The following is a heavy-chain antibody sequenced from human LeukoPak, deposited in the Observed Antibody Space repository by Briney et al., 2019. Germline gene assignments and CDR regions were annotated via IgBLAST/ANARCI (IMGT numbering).Heavy chain of an antibody. CDR2: IIPIFGTA. CDR3: ARDYGDQPGGDI. CDR1: GGTFSSYA. V-gene: IGHV1-69*05. Sequence: SVKVSCKASGGTFSSYAISWVRQAPGQGLEWMGGIIPIFGTANYAQKFQGRVTITTDESTSTAYMELSSLRSEDTAVYYCARDYGDQPGGDIWGQGTMVTVSS. D-gene: IGHD4-17*01. J-gene: IGHJ3*02.